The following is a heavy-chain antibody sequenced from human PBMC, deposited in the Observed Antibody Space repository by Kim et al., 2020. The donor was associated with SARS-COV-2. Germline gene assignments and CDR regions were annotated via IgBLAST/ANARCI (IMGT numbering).Heavy chain of an antibody. V-gene: IGHV3-15*01. CDR3: TMCITMVRGHPYYYGMDV. J-gene: IGHJ6*02. CDR1: GFTFSNAW. D-gene: IGHD3-10*01. Sequence: GGSLRLSCAASGFTFSNAWMSWVRQAPGKGLEWVGRIKSKTDGGTTDYAAPVKGRFTISRDDSKNTLYLQMNSLKTEDTAVYYCTMCITMVRGHPYYYGMDVWGQGTTVTVSS. CDR2: IKSKTDGGTT.